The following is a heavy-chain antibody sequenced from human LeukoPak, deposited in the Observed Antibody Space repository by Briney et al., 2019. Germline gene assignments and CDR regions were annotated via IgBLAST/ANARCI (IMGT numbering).Heavy chain of an antibody. CDR2: ISFSGST. D-gene: IGHD3-10*01. CDR1: GVSISNHY. Sequence: SETLSLTCTVSGVSISNHYWSWIRQPPGKKLEYIGYISFSGSTNHNPSLKSRVSISLDTSKNQFSLNLKSVTAVDTAVYYCARDQYHGSGTYAWFDPWGQGTLVTVSS. V-gene: IGHV4-59*11. CDR3: ARDQYHGSGTYAWFDP. J-gene: IGHJ5*02.